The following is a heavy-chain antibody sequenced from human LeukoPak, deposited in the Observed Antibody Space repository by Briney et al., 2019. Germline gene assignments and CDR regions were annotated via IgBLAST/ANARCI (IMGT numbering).Heavy chain of an antibody. D-gene: IGHD1-26*01. CDR1: GGSISSYY. J-gene: IGHJ4*02. Sequence: SETLSLTCTVSGGSISSYYWSWIRQPPGKGLEWIGYIYYSGSTNYNPSLKSRVTISVDTSKNQFSLKLSSVTAADTAVYYCARGQWELPDYFDYWGQGTLVTVSS. CDR2: IYYSGST. CDR3: ARGQWELPDYFDY. V-gene: IGHV4-59*01.